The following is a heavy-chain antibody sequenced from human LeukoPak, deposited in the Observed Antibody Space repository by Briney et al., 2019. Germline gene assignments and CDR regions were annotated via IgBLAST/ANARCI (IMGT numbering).Heavy chain of an antibody. Sequence: ASVKVSCKASGYTFTRYGMSWVRQAPGQGLEWMGWISGSNGNTNYAQKLQGRVTMTTDTSTDTAYMELRSLRSDDTAIYYCARFASYYDGGGYSRWFDHWGQGTLVTVSS. J-gene: IGHJ5*02. D-gene: IGHD3-22*01. CDR1: GYTFTRYG. V-gene: IGHV1-18*01. CDR2: ISGSNGNT. CDR3: ARFASYYDGGGYSRWFDH.